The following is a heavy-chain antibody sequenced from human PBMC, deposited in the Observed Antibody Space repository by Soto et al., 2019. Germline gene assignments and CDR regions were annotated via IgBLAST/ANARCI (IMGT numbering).Heavy chain of an antibody. D-gene: IGHD2-15*01. CDR1: GFTFSSYG. Sequence: PGGSLRLSCAASGFTFSSYGMHWVRQAPGKGLEWVAVISYDGSNKYYADSVKGRFTISRDNSKNTLYLQMNSLRAEDTAVYYCAKDTPTHIVVVVVYFDYWGQGTLVTVSS. CDR2: ISYDGSNK. V-gene: IGHV3-30*18. J-gene: IGHJ4*02. CDR3: AKDTPTHIVVVVVYFDY.